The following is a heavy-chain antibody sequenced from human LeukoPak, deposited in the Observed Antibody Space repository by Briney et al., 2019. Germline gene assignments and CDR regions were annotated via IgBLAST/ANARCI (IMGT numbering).Heavy chain of an antibody. CDR3: AKDPGIAAAGSPGY. Sequence: GGSLRLSCAASGCTFSSYGMHWVRQAPGKGREWVAFIRYDGSNKYYADSVKGRFTISRDNSKNTLYLQMNSLRAEDTAVYHCAKDPGIAAAGSPGYWGQGTLVTVSS. J-gene: IGHJ4*02. V-gene: IGHV3-30*02. D-gene: IGHD6-13*01. CDR2: IRYDGSNK. CDR1: GCTFSSYG.